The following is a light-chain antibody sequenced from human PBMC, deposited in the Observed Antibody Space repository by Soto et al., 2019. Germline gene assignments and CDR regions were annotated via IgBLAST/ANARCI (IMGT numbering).Light chain of an antibody. CDR2: SSS. J-gene: IGKJ1*01. CDR1: QSISNF. CDR3: QQSYNPPRT. Sequence: DRHLTQSPSSLSASVVDRVTITCRASQSISNFLNWYQQRPGQAPKLLISSSSNVQSGVPSRFSGRGSGTDFTLTISGLQPEDAASYCCQQSYNPPRTFGQGTKVDIK. V-gene: IGKV1-39*01.